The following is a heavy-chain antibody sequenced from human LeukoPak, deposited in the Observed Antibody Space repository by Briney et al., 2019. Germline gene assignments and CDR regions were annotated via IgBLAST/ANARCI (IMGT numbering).Heavy chain of an antibody. V-gene: IGHV4-38-2*02. D-gene: IGHD6-6*01. CDR2: IYHSGST. Sequence: SETLSLTCTVSGYSISSGYYWGWIRQPPGKGLEWIGSIYHSGSTYYNPSLKSRVTISVDTSKNQFSLKLSSVTAADTAVYYCARSQQYSRTLYYFDYWGQGTLVTVSS. CDR1: GYSISSGYY. J-gene: IGHJ4*02. CDR3: ARSQQYSRTLYYFDY.